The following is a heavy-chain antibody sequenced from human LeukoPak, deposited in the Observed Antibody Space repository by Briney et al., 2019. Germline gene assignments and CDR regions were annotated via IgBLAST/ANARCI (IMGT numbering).Heavy chain of an antibody. CDR2: ISYDGSNK. CDR1: GFTFSSYA. CDR3: ARDVALPSYYYGMDV. V-gene: IGHV3-30-3*01. D-gene: IGHD5-12*01. J-gene: IGHJ6*02. Sequence: PGGSLRLSCAASGFTFSSYAMHWVRQAPGKGLEWVAVISYDGSNKYYADSVKGRFTSYRDNSKNTLYLQMNSLRAEDTAVYYCARDVALPSYYYGMDVWGQGTTVTVSS.